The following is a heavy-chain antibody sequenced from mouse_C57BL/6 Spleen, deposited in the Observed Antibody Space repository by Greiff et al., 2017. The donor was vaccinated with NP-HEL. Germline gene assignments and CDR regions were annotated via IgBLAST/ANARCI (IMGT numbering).Heavy chain of an antibody. Sequence: VQLQQPGAELVRPGSSVKLSCKASGYTFTSYWMHWVKQRPIQGLEWIGNIDPSDSETHYNQKFKDKATLTVDKSSSTAYMQLSSLTSEDSAVYYCARDSNYGLWFAYWGQGTLVTVSA. V-gene: IGHV1-52*01. CDR3: ARDSNYGLWFAY. J-gene: IGHJ3*01. D-gene: IGHD2-5*01. CDR1: GYTFTSYW. CDR2: IDPSDSET.